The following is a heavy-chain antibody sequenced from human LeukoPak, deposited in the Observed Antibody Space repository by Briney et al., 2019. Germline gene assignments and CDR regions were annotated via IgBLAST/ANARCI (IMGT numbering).Heavy chain of an antibody. D-gene: IGHD2-15*01. CDR2: INPNSGGT. CDR3: ARDIVVVVASNWFDP. J-gene: IGHJ5*02. Sequence: ASVKVSCKASGYTFTTYAMNWVRQAPGQGLEWMGWINPNSGGTNYAQKFQGRVTMTRDTSISTAYMELSRLRSDDTAVYYCARDIVVVVASNWFDPWGQGTLVTVSS. V-gene: IGHV1-2*02. CDR1: GYTFTTYA.